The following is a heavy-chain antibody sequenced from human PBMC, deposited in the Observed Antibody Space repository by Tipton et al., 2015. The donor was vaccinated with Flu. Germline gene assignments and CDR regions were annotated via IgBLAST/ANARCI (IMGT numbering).Heavy chain of an antibody. J-gene: IGHJ6*03. V-gene: IGHV5-51*01. D-gene: IGHD3-10*01. CDR2: IYPGDSDT. CDR1: GYSFTSYW. CDR3: ARHTGRFGEFYYMDV. Sequence: QSGAEVKKPGESLKISCKGSGYSFTSYWIGWVRQMPGKGLEWMGIIYPGDSDTRYSPSFQGQVTISADKSISTAYLQWSSLRASDAAMYYCARHTGRFGEFYYMDVWGKGTTVTVSS.